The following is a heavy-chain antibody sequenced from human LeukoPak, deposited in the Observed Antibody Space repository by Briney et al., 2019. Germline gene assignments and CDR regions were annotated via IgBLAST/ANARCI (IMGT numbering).Heavy chain of an antibody. CDR2: IRYDGSNK. J-gene: IGHJ4*02. CDR3: ASGHNYGYVY. CDR1: GFTFSSYG. D-gene: IGHD5-18*01. V-gene: IGHV3-30*02. Sequence: GGSLRLSCAAPGFTFSSYGMHWVRQAPGKGLEWVAYIRYDGSNKYYADSVKGRFTIYRDNSKNTLFLQMNSLRAEDTAVYYCASGHNYGYVYWGQGTLVTVSS.